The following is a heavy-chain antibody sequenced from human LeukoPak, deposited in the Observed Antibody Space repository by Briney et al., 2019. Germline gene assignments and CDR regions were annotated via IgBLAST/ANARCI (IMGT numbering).Heavy chain of an antibody. V-gene: IGHV1-18*04. J-gene: IGHJ4*02. D-gene: IGHD6-19*01. CDR1: GYTFTSYG. CDR2: ISACNGNT. Sequence: GASVKVSCKASGYTFTSYGISWVRQAPGQGLEWMGWISACNGNTNYAQKLQGRVTMTTDTSTSTAYMELRSLRSDDTAVYYCARVWGISPGIAVAGTFRYYFDYWGQGTLVTVSS. CDR3: ARVWGISPGIAVAGTFRYYFDY.